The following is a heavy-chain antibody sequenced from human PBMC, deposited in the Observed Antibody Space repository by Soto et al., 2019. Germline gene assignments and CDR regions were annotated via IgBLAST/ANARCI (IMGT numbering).Heavy chain of an antibody. CDR3: ATSPVTRDWYFDL. Sequence: EVQLVESGGGLIQPGGSLRLSCAASGFTVSSNYMSWVRQAPGKGLEWVSVLYSGGSTYYADSVKGRFTISRDNSKTTLYLQMNGLRAEDTAVYYCATSPVTRDWYFDLWGRGTLVTVSS. CDR2: LYSGGST. J-gene: IGHJ2*01. V-gene: IGHV3-53*01. D-gene: IGHD4-4*01. CDR1: GFTVSSNY.